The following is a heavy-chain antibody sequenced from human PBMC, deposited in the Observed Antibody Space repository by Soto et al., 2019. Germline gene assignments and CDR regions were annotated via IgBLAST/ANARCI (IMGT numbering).Heavy chain of an antibody. CDR1: GYSISSGYY. CDR3: AKEDRVLRYFDPTDGRAMDV. J-gene: IGHJ6*02. V-gene: IGHV4-38-2*02. D-gene: IGHD3-9*01. CDR2: IYHSGST. Sequence: GTLSLTCAVSGYSISSGYYWGWIRQPPGKGLEWIGSIYHSGSTYYNPSLKSRVTISVDTSKNQFSLKMSSVTAADTAVYYCAKEDRVLRYFDPTDGRAMDVWVQGST.